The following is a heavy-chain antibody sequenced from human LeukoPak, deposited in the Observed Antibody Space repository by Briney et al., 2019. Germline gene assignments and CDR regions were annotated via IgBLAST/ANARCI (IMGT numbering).Heavy chain of an antibody. CDR1: GFTFSSYA. CDR2: ISGSGGST. V-gene: IGHV3-23*01. CDR3: AKGSRSLHYYYYYYMDV. Sequence: PGGSLRLPCAASGFTFSSYAMSWVRQAPGKGLEWVSAISGSGGSTYYADSVKGRFTISRDNSKNTLYLQMNSLRAEDTAVYYCAKGSRSLHYYYYYYMDVWGKGTTVTVSS. J-gene: IGHJ6*03.